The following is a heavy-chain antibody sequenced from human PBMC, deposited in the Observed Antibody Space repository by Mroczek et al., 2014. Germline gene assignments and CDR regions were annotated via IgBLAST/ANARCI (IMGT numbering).Heavy chain of an antibody. CDR1: GGSISSGSYY. V-gene: IGHV4-61*02. J-gene: IGHJ6*02. D-gene: IGHD3-22*01. Sequence: QVQLVESGPGLVKPSQTLSLTCTVSGGSISSGSYYWSWIRQPAGKGLEWIGRIYTSGSTNYNPSLKSRVTISVDTSKNQFSLKLSSVTAADTAVYYCARGEYYYDSSGYLRYYYYYGMDVWGQGTTVTRLL. CDR3: ARGEYYYDSSGYLRYYYYYGMDV. CDR2: IYTSGST.